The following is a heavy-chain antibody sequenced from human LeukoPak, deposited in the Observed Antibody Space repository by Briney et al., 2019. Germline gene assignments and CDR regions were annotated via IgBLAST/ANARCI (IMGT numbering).Heavy chain of an antibody. CDR2: ISSSGSTI. CDR3: ARGSSGWYGFDP. Sequence: QPGGSLRLSCAASGFTFSSYEMNWVRQAPGKGLEWVSYISSSGSTIYYADSVKGRFTISRDNAKNSLYLQMNSLRDEDTAVYYCARGSSGWYGFDPWGQGTLVTISS. J-gene: IGHJ5*02. D-gene: IGHD6-19*01. V-gene: IGHV3-48*03. CDR1: GFTFSSYE.